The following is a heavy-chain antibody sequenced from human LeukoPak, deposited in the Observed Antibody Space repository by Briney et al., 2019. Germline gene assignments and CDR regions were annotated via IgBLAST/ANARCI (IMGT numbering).Heavy chain of an antibody. D-gene: IGHD4-17*01. Sequence: PGGSLRLSCAASGFAFSSCWMSCVREAPGKGLEWVASIKQDGSEKYYVDSVKGRFTISRDNAKKSQYLEMNSLRAEDTGVYYCAREGRTTVTIDYWGQGTLVTVSS. J-gene: IGHJ4*02. CDR2: IKQDGSEK. CDR1: GFAFSSCW. V-gene: IGHV3-7*03. CDR3: AREGRTTVTIDY.